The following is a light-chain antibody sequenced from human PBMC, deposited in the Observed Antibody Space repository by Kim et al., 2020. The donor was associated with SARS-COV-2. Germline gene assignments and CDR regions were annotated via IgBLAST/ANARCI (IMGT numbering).Light chain of an antibody. CDR2: GAS. J-gene: IGKJ1*01. CDR1: QNISNY. CDR3: QQSFNTPWT. V-gene: IGKV1-39*01. Sequence: DIKMTQSPSSLSASVGDRVTITCRASQNISNYLNWYQQKPGEAPKLLMYGASSLQGGVPSRFSGSGSGTDFTLTISSLQPEDFGTYYCQQSFNTPWTFGQGTKVDIK.